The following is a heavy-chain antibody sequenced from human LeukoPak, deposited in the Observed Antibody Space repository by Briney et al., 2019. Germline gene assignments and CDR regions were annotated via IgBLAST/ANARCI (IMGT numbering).Heavy chain of an antibody. CDR3: ATTISTPKFDP. V-gene: IGHV3-74*01. CDR1: GFTFSSYW. J-gene: IGHJ5*02. Sequence: GGSLRLSCAASGFTFSSYWMHWVRQAPGKGLVWVSRINSDVSTTSYADSVKGRFTISRDNAKNTLYLQMNSLRADDTAVYYCATTISTPKFDPWGQGTLVTVSS. CDR2: INSDVSTT. D-gene: IGHD2/OR15-2a*01.